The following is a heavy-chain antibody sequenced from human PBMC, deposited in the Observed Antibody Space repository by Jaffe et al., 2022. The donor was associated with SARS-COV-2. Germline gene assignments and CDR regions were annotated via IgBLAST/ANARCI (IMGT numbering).Heavy chain of an antibody. D-gene: IGHD1-1*01. Sequence: EVQLVESGGALVQPGGSLRLSCAASGFALSSYEMNWVRQAPGKGLEWVSYISSDGSTIHYADSVRGRFTISRDNAKNSLYLEMNSLRAEDTAVYYCARGWRSYDYWGQGTLVTVSS. CDR3: ARGWRSYDY. CDR2: ISSDGSTI. J-gene: IGHJ4*02. V-gene: IGHV3-48*03. CDR1: GFALSSYE.